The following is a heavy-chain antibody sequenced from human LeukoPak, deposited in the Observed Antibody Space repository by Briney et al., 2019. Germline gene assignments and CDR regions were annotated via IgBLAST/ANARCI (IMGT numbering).Heavy chain of an antibody. V-gene: IGHV3-21*01. D-gene: IGHD3-22*01. CDR3: ARDPAPLYYYDSSGS. CDR2: ISSSSTYI. CDR1: GFTFSSYG. J-gene: IGHJ4*02. Sequence: GGSLRLSCAVSGFTFSSYGMNWVRQAPGKGLEWVSSISSSSTYIYYADSVKGRFTISRDNAKNSLYLQMNSLRAEDTAAYYCARDPAPLYYYDSSGSWGQGTLVTVSS.